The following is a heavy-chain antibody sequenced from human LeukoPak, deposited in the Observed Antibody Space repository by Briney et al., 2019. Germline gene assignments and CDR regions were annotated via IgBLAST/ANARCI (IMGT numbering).Heavy chain of an antibody. Sequence: GGSLRLSCATSGFTFEDHGLSWVRQAPGKGLEWVSGINWNSGSKRYAASVKGRFTISRDNSKNTLYLQMNSLRAEDTAVYYCARGIAAASDYWGQGTLVTVSS. D-gene: IGHD6-13*01. CDR2: INWNSGSK. J-gene: IGHJ4*02. CDR1: GFTFEDHG. V-gene: IGHV3-20*04. CDR3: ARGIAAASDY.